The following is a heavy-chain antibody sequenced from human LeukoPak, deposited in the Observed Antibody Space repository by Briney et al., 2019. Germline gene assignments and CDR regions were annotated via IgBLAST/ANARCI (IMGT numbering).Heavy chain of an antibody. CDR3: ARLPYYYDSSGYYSAGFDY. J-gene: IGHJ4*02. CDR2: INHSGST. D-gene: IGHD3-22*01. V-gene: IGHV4-34*01. CDR1: GGSFSGYY. Sequence: SETLSLTCAVYGGSFSGYYWSWIRQPPGKGLEWIGEINHSGSTNYNPSLKSRVTISVDTSKNQFSLKLSSVTAADTAVYYCARLPYYYDSSGYYSAGFDYWGQGTLVTVSS.